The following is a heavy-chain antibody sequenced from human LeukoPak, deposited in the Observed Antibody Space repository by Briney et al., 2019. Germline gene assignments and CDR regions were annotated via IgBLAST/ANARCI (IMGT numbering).Heavy chain of an antibody. D-gene: IGHD3-22*01. J-gene: IGHJ4*02. Sequence: PSETLSLTCTVSGGSISSYYWSWIRQPPGKGLEWIGYIYYSGSTNYNPSLKSRVTISVDTSKNQFSLKLSSVTAADTAVYYCARSYDSSGYLPGYWGQGTLVTVSS. CDR1: GGSISSYY. CDR3: ARSYDSSGYLPGY. CDR2: IYYSGST. V-gene: IGHV4-59*08.